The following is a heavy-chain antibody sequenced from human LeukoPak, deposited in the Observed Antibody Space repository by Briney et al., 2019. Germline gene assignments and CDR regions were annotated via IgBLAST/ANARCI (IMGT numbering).Heavy chain of an antibody. CDR1: GYTFTSYG. J-gene: IGHJ4*02. CDR2: ISAYNGNT. Sequence: GASVKVSCKASGYTFTSYGISWVRKAPGQGLEWMGWISAYNGNTNYAQKLQGRVTMTTDTSTSTAYMELRSLRSDDTAVYYCARDRPRYCSSTSCYTIDYWGQGTLVTVSS. D-gene: IGHD2-2*02. V-gene: IGHV1-18*01. CDR3: ARDRPRYCSSTSCYTIDY.